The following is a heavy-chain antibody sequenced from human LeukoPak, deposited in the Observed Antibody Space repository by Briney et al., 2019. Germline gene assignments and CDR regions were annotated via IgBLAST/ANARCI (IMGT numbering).Heavy chain of an antibody. CDR3: ARVRDVGFGTGPNWFDP. CDR1: GGSISSSSYY. Sequence: PSETLSLTCTVSGGSISSSSYYWGWIRQPPGKGLEWIGSIYYSGSTYYNPSLKSRVTISVDTSKNQFSLKLSSVTAADTAVYYCARVRDVGFGTGPNWFDPWGQGTLVTVSS. D-gene: IGHD3-10*01. J-gene: IGHJ5*02. CDR2: IYYSGST. V-gene: IGHV4-39*07.